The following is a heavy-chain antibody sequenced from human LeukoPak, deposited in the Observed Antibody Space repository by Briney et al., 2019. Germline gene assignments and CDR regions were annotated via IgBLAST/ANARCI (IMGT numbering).Heavy chain of an antibody. V-gene: IGHV3-7*01. CDR1: GFSFSSLW. CDR2: INPAGGET. J-gene: IGHJ4*02. CDR3: ARFGYVAAVDV. D-gene: IGHD2-15*01. Sequence: GGSLKLSFSASGFSFSSLWMKLVRQGPGTGLELVANINPAGGETYYLDPVKGRFSISRDNAKNLVYLQMHSLRPEDTAVYHCARFGYVAAVDVWGQGTPVTVSS.